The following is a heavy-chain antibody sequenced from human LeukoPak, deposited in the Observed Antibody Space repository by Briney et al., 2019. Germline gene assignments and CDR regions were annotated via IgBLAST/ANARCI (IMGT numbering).Heavy chain of an antibody. D-gene: IGHD3-16*02. V-gene: IGHV1-69*13. CDR2: IIPIFGTA. Sequence: ASVKVSCXASGGTFSSYAISWVRQAPGQGLEWMGGIIPIFGTANYAQKFQGRVTITADESTSTAYMELSSLRSEDTAVYYCARASVITFGGVIVRGAFDIWGQGTMVTVSS. CDR1: GGTFSSYA. CDR3: ARASVITFGGVIVRGAFDI. J-gene: IGHJ3*02.